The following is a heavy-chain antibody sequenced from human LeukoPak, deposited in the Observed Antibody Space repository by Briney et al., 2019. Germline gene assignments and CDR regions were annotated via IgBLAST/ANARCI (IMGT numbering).Heavy chain of an antibody. D-gene: IGHD5-24*01. J-gene: IGHJ3*01. CDR1: GASVSTTAYF. Sequence: SETLSLTCRVSGASVSTTAYFWNWIRQPAGEGLEWIGRIYASGNTHYNPSLKSRVTMSLDTSKNQFSLTMNSVTAADSDVYFCASYREAYDLYPHGLDVWGRGTVVTVSS. CDR2: IYASGNT. CDR3: ASYREAYDLYPHGLDV. V-gene: IGHV4-61*02.